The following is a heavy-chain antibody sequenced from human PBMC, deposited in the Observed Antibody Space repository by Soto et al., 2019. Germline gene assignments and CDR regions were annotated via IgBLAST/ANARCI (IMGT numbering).Heavy chain of an antibody. CDR3: ARDPPTIASAGREDY. CDR2: ISAYNGNT. J-gene: IGHJ4*02. D-gene: IGHD6-13*01. V-gene: IGHV1-18*01. Sequence: QVQLVQSGAEVKKPGASVKVACKASGYSFTSYGISWVRQAAGQGLEWMGWISAYNGNTNYAQKLQGRITMTTDTSTRTAYLELRSLRSDDTAVYYCARDPPTIASAGREDYWGQGTLVTVSS. CDR1: GYSFTSYG.